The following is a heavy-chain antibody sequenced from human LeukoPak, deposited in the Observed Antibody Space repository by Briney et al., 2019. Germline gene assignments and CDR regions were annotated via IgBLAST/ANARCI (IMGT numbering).Heavy chain of an antibody. CDR1: GGSISSYY. CDR2: IYYSGST. D-gene: IGHD3-3*01. J-gene: IGHJ6*03. V-gene: IGHV4-59*08. Sequence: PSEALSLTCTVSGGSISSYYWSWIRQPPGKGLEWIGYIYYSGSTNYNPSLKSRVTISVDTSKNQLSLKLSSVTAADTAVYYCARVRATLFGVAMDYMDVWGKGTTVIVSS. CDR3: ARVRATLFGVAMDYMDV.